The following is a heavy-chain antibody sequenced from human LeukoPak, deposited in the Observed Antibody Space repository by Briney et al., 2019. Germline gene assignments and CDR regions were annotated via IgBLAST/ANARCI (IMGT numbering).Heavy chain of an antibody. CDR2: ISGSGGST. Sequence: GSLRLSCAASGFTFSSYAMSWVRQAPGKGLEWVSAISGSGGSTYYADSVKGRFTISRDNSKNTLYLQMNSLRAEDTAVYYCARPKTDLKGELSSPLDYWGQGTLVTVSS. D-gene: IGHD3-16*02. CDR1: GFTFSSYA. CDR3: ARPKTDLKGELSSPLDY. V-gene: IGHV3-23*01. J-gene: IGHJ4*02.